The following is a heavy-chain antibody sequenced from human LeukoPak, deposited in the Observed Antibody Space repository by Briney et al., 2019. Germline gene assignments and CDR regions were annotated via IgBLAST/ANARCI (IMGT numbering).Heavy chain of an antibody. V-gene: IGHV1-69*01. Sequence: VASVKVSCKASGGTFSSYAISWVRQAPGQGLEWVGGIIPIFGTANYAQKFQGRVTITADESTSTAYMELSSLRSEDTAVYYCARDGAGATYAFDIWGQGTMVTVSS. CDR1: GGTFSSYA. J-gene: IGHJ3*02. CDR2: IIPIFGTA. CDR3: ARDGAGATYAFDI. D-gene: IGHD1-26*01.